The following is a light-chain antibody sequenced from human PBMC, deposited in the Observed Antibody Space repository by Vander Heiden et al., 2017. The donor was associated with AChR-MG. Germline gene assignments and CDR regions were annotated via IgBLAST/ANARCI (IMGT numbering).Light chain of an antibody. Sequence: LLTQPHSGSGFPRQPLAISCARGIGRITPIYVQWYQQRPGRGPTTVIYEDVKSPPGVADRFSGAIDRSSNSASLTISGLQPEDEADYLCQSYVNNTWVFGGGTKLTVL. J-gene: IGLJ3*02. CDR3: QSYVNNTWV. V-gene: IGLV6-57*03. CDR2: EDV. CDR1: IGRITPIY.